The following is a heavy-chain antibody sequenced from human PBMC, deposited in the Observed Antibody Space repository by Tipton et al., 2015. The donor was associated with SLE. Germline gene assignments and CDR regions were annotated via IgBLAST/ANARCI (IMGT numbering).Heavy chain of an antibody. D-gene: IGHD7-27*01. CDR1: GGSFSGYY. Sequence: TLSLTCAVYGGSFSGYYWSWIRQPPGKGLEWIGEINHSGSTYYNPSLKSRVTISVDTSKNQFSLKLSSVTAADTAVYYCARLITGDQYFDYWGQGTLVTVSS. J-gene: IGHJ4*02. V-gene: IGHV4-34*01. CDR2: INHSGST. CDR3: ARLITGDQYFDY.